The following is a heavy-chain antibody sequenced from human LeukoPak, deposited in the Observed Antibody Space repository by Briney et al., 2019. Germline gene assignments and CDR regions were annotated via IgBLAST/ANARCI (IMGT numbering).Heavy chain of an antibody. CDR1: GVSISNYY. V-gene: IGHV4-59*01. Sequence: SETLSLTCTVSGVSISNYYWSWIRQSPGKGLEWIGYLSYSGTTSYNPSLKSRVTMSLDTSNNQFSLELSSMSATDTASYYCARAQGGGWFTYYFDSWGQGALVTVSS. J-gene: IGHJ4*02. CDR3: ARAQGGGWFTYYFDS. D-gene: IGHD6-19*01. CDR2: LSYSGTT.